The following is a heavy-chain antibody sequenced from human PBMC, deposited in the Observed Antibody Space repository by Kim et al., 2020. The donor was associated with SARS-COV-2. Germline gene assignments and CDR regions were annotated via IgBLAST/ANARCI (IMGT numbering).Heavy chain of an antibody. J-gene: IGHJ3*01. V-gene: IGHV3-64D*06. D-gene: IGHD1-7*01. CDR1: GFTFSSYA. CDR3: VKVLGLELLSCAFDL. CDR2: ISSNGGSS. Sequence: GGSLRLSCSTSGFTFSSYAMHWVRQAPGKGLEYVSAISSNGGSSYYADLVKGSSTTSRDNSNNTSYLQMSSLTAEDTAVYYCVKVLGLELLSCAFDLWGHGTLVTVSS.